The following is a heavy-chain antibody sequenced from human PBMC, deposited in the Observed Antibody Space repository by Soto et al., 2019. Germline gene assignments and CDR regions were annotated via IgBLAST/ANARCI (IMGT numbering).Heavy chain of an antibody. J-gene: IGHJ6*02. CDR2: ISGSGSST. V-gene: IGHV3-23*01. D-gene: IGHD3-16*01. Sequence: GSLRLSCAASGFTFSSYAMSWVRQAPGKGLEWVSAISGSGSSTDYADSVKGRLTISRDNSKNTLYLQMNSLRAEDTAVYYCAKSLGSNPYYYGMDVWGQGTTVTVSS. CDR1: GFTFSSYA. CDR3: AKSLGSNPYYYGMDV.